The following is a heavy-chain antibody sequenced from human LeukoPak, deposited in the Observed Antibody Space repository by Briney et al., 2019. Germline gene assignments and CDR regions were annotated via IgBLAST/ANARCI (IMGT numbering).Heavy chain of an antibody. CDR1: GFSFSHYA. D-gene: IGHD2-15*01. J-gene: IGHJ3*02. Sequence: GGSLRLSCAASGFSFSHYAMSWVRQAPTRGLEWVSSLRGDGETFYADSVKGRFTISRDNSKNTLYLQMNSLRDEDTAVYFCARERLENCNDGSCPDALDIWGQGTMVTISS. V-gene: IGHV3-23*01. CDR2: LRGDGET. CDR3: ARERLENCNDGSCPDALDI.